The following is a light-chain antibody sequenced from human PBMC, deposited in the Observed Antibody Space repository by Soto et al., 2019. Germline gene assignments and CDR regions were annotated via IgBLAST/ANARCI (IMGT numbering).Light chain of an antibody. CDR2: YNN. Sequence: QSVLTQPPSVSGAPGQRVTISCTGSSSNIGTGYDVQWYQQLPGTAPKLLIYYNNNRPSGVPERFSASKSGTSASLSITGLQAEDEADYYCQSYDSSLGGSTFGGGTKVTVL. CDR3: QSYDSSLGGST. V-gene: IGLV1-40*01. CDR1: SSNIGTGYD. J-gene: IGLJ2*01.